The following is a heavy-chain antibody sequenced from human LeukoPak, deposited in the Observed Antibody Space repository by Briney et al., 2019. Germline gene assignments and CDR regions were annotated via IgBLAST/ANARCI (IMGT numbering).Heavy chain of an antibody. V-gene: IGHV1-8*01. J-gene: IGHJ6*02. CDR1: GYTFTSYD. Sequence: ASVKVSCKASGYTFTSYDINWVRQATGQGLEWMGWMNPNSGNTGYAQKFQGRVTMTRNTSISTAYMELSSLRSEDTAVYYCARGARRSSSWSGYYYGMDVWGQGTTVTVSS. D-gene: IGHD6-13*01. CDR2: MNPNSGNT. CDR3: ARGARRSSSWSGYYYGMDV.